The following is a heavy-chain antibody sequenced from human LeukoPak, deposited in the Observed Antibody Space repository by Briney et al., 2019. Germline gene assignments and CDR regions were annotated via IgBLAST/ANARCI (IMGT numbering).Heavy chain of an antibody. CDR1: GGSFSGYY. Sequence: SETLSLTCAVYGGSFSGYYWSWIRQPPGKGLEWIGEINHSGSTNYNPSLKSRVTISVDTSKNQFSLKLSSVTAADTAVYYCARGAVAYYYFDNWGQGTLVTVSS. V-gene: IGHV4-34*01. J-gene: IGHJ4*02. CDR2: INHSGST. CDR3: ARGAVAYYYFDN. D-gene: IGHD6-19*01.